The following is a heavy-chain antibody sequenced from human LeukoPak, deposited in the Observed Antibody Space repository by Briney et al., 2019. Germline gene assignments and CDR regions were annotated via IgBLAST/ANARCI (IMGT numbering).Heavy chain of an antibody. CDR3: ARIYYDILTGYNPDDY. Sequence: GGSLRLSCAASGFTFSSYGMHWVRQAPGKGLDWVALIWYDGNNKYYADSVKGRFTISRDNSKNTLYLQMNSLRAEDTAVYYCARIYYDILTGYNPDDYWGQGTLVTVSS. J-gene: IGHJ4*02. CDR2: IWYDGNNK. D-gene: IGHD3-9*01. CDR1: GFTFSSYG. V-gene: IGHV3-33*01.